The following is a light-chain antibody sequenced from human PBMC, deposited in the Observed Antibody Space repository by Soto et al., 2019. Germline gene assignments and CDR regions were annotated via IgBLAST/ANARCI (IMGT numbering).Light chain of an antibody. Sequence: DIVMTQSPLSLPVTPGEPASISCRSSQSLLHSNGYNYLDWYLQKPGKVPKLLIYAASTLQSGVPSRFSGSRSGTDFTPTISSLQPEDFATYYCLLDFSYFWAFGQGTKVDI. CDR2: AAS. CDR3: LLDFSYFWA. CDR1: QSLLHSNGYNY. V-gene: IGKV2-28*01. J-gene: IGKJ1*01.